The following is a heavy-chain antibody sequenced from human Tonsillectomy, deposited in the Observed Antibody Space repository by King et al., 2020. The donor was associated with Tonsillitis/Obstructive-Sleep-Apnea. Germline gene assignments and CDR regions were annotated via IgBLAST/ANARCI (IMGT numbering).Heavy chain of an antibody. J-gene: IGHJ6*03. CDR2: MNPNSGNT. V-gene: IGHV1-8*01. Sequence: VQLVQSGAEVKKPGASVKVSCKASGYTFTSYDINWVRQATGQGLEWMGWMNPNSGNTGYAQKFQGRVTMTRNTSISTAYMELSSLRSEDTAVYYCARGHAGTPATFYYYYYYMDVWGKGTTVTVSS. CDR3: ARGHAGTPATFYYYYYYMDV. D-gene: IGHD1-1*01. CDR1: GYTFTSYD.